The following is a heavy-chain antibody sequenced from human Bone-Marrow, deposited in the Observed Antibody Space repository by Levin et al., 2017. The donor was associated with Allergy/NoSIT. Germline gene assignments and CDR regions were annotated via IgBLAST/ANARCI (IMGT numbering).Heavy chain of an antibody. V-gene: IGHV4-31*03. CDR2: IYYSGNT. Sequence: PSETLSLTCSLSGGSISTGGFHWSWVRQRPGKGLEWIGYIYYSGNTYSNPSLQSRLSISIDTSKNQFSLRLTSVTAADTAVYYCAREDGYVFDYWGQGTLVTVSS. J-gene: IGHJ4*02. D-gene: IGHD5-24*01. CDR3: AREDGYVFDY. CDR1: GGSISTGGFH.